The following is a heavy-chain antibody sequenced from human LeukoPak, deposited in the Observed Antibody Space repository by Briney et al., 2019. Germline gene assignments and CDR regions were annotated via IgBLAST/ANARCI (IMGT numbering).Heavy chain of an antibody. CDR1: GGSISSYD. CDR2: IYYSGST. Sequence: PSETLSLTCTVSGGSISSYDWSWIRQPPGKGLEWMGYIYYSGSTNYNASLKMRVTISLDTSKNQSYLKLSSVTAAETAVYYFAXRGYSSAWYSPNWFDPWGQGTLVTVSS. V-gene: IGHV4-59*08. D-gene: IGHD6-19*01. J-gene: IGHJ5*02. CDR3: AXRGYSSAWYSPNWFDP.